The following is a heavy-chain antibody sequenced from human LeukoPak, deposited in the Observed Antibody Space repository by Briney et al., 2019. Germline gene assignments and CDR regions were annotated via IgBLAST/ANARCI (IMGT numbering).Heavy chain of an antibody. J-gene: IGHJ5*02. Sequence: GASVKVSCKASGYTFTSYGVSWVRQAPGQGLEWMGWISAYNGNTKYAQKLQGRVTMTTDTSTSTAYMELRSLRSDDTAVYYCAKYNWNGWGLDPWGQGTLVTVSS. CDR2: ISAYNGNT. D-gene: IGHD1-1*01. CDR1: GYTFTSYG. CDR3: AKYNWNGWGLDP. V-gene: IGHV1-18*04.